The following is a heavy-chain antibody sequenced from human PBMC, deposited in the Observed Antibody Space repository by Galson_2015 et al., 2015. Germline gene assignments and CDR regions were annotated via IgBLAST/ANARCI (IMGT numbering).Heavy chain of an antibody. CDR1: GFTFTKYG. V-gene: IGHV3-9*01. CDR2: ISGDSGSI. J-gene: IGHJ4*02. D-gene: IGHD3-9*01. Sequence: SLRLSCAASGFTFTKYGMTWVRQAPGKGLEWVSVISGDSGSIGYADSVKGRFTISRDNAKNSLYLQMNSLGAEDTAFYYCAKDFDYDILTGYLDYWGQGTLVTVSS. CDR3: AKDFDYDILTGYLDY.